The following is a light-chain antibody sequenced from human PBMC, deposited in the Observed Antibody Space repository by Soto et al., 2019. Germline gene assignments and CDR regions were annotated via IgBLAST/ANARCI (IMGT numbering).Light chain of an antibody. Sequence: DIQMPQSPSSLSASVGDRVTITCRASQTISSYLTWYQQKPGKAPKLLIYSTSSLQSGVPSRFSGSGSATDWTRTISCLQPEDLATYYYQHSYSAPHTFGPGTRVDLK. CDR3: QHSYSAPHT. CDR1: QTISSY. J-gene: IGKJ3*01. CDR2: STS. V-gene: IGKV1-39*01.